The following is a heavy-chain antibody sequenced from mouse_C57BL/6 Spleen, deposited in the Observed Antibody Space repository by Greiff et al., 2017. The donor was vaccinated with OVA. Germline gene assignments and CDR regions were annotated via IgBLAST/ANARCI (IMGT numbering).Heavy chain of an antibody. Sequence: QVQLQQSGAELARPGASVKLSCKASGYTFTSYGISWVKQRTGQGLEWIGEIYPRSGNTYYNEKFKGKATLTADKSSSTAYMELRSLTSEDSAVYFCAREGADQATWFAYWGQGTLVTVSA. V-gene: IGHV1-81*01. CDR2: IYPRSGNT. D-gene: IGHD3-2*02. J-gene: IGHJ3*01. CDR1: GYTFTSYG. CDR3: AREGADQATWFAY.